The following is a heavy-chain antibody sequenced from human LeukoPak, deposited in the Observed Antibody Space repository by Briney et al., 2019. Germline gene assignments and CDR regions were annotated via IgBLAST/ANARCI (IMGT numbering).Heavy chain of an antibody. D-gene: IGHD3-10*01. CDR3: ARDNVVRGAPEFDY. V-gene: IGHV3-74*01. CDR2: INGDGRNI. J-gene: IGHJ4*02. Sequence: PGGSLRLSCVASGFTFSSYWMHWVRQDPRKGLVWVSRINGDGRNINYADSVRGRFTISRDNAKNSLYLQMNSLRAEGTAVYYCARDNVVRGAPEFDYWGQGTLVTVSS. CDR1: GFTFSSYW.